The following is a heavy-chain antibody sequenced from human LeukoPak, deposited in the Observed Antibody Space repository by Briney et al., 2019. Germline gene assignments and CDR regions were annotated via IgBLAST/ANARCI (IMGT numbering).Heavy chain of an antibody. V-gene: IGHV4-30-4*01. D-gene: IGHD6-13*01. CDR1: GGSISSGDYY. J-gene: IGHJ6*02. CDR3: ARVFSSWYYYYGMDV. CDR2: IYYSGST. Sequence: PSQTLSLTCTVSGGSISSGDYYWRWIRQPPGKGLEWIGYIYYSGSTYYNPSLKSRVTISVDTSKNQFSLKLSSVTAADTAVYYCARVFSSWYYYYGMDVWGQGTTVTVSS.